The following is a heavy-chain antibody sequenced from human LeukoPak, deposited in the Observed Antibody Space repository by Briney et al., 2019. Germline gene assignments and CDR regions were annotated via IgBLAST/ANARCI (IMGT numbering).Heavy chain of an antibody. CDR1: GFTFSCYS. CDR3: VRRGRNNSGLDY. Sequence: PGGSLRLSSAAYGFTFSCYSFNCVRPAPGQGRKWVATITSTSTYIYYEDSVQGTFAVSRDNAKNSLYLQMNSLRAEDTAVFYCVRRGRNNSGLDYWGQGTLVTVSS. V-gene: IGHV3-21*01. CDR2: ITSTSTYI. J-gene: IGHJ4*02. D-gene: IGHD5-12*01.